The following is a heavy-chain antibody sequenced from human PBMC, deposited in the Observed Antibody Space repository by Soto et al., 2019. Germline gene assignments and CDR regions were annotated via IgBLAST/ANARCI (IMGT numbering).Heavy chain of an antibody. Sequence: PGGSLRLSCAASGFTFSSYSMNGVRQAPGKGLEWVSSISSSSSYIYYADSVKGRFTISRDNARNSLYLQMNSLRAEDTAVYYCARDSDPYYDFWSGYSSFDYWGQGTLVTVSS. D-gene: IGHD3-3*01. CDR1: GFTFSSYS. V-gene: IGHV3-21*01. J-gene: IGHJ4*02. CDR2: ISSSSSYI. CDR3: ARDSDPYYDFWSGYSSFDY.